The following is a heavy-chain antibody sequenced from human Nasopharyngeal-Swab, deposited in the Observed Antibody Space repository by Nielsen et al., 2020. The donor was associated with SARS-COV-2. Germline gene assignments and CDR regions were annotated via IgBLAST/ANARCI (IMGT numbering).Heavy chain of an antibody. CDR3: ARRYGGWTGSYYYYMDV. D-gene: IGHD3/OR15-3a*01. CDR2: IYHSGST. CDR1: GYSISSGYY. J-gene: IGHJ6*03. Sequence: SETLSLTFAVSGYSISSGYYWGWIRQPPGKGLAWIGSIYHSGSTYYNPSLKSRVTISVDTSKNQFSLKLSSVTAADTAVYYCARRYGGWTGSYYYYMDVWGKGTTVTVSS. V-gene: IGHV4-38-2*01.